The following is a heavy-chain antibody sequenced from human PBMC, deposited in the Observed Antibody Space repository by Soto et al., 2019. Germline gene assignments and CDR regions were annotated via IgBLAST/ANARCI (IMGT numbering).Heavy chain of an antibody. J-gene: IGHJ6*03. D-gene: IGHD7-27*01. V-gene: IGHV5-51*01. CDR1: GYSFTSYW. Sequence: PGESLKISCKGSGYSFTSYWIGWVRQMPGKGLEWMGIIYPGDSDTRYSPSFQGQVTISADKSVSTAYLQWSSLKASDTAMYYCARGASTGEDYYYMDVWGKGTTVTVSS. CDR2: IYPGDSDT. CDR3: ARGASTGEDYYYMDV.